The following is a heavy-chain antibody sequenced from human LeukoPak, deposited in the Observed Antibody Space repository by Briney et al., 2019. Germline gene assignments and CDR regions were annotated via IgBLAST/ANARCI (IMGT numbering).Heavy chain of an antibody. CDR3: ARESTAAAGARENWIDP. D-gene: IGHD6-13*01. CDR2: ISSTGRTI. Sequence: GGSLRLSCAASGFTFSSYEMNWVRQAPGKGLEWVSYISSTGRTIYYADSVKGRFTISRDNGRNSLYLQMNSLRAEDTAVYYCARESTAAAGARENWIDPWGQGTLVTVSS. CDR1: GFTFSSYE. V-gene: IGHV3-48*03. J-gene: IGHJ5*02.